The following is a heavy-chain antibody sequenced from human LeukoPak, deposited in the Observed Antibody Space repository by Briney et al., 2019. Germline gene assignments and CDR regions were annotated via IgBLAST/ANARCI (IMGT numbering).Heavy chain of an antibody. Sequence: GGSLRLSCAASGFTFSSYAMHWVRQAPGKGLEWVAVISYDGSNKYYADSVKGRFTISRDNSKNTLYLQMNSLRAEDTAVYYCAKGPSPTYCSSTSCYNLDYWGQGTLVTVSS. D-gene: IGHD2-2*02. V-gene: IGHV3-30-3*01. J-gene: IGHJ4*02. CDR3: AKGPSPTYCSSTSCYNLDY. CDR2: ISYDGSNK. CDR1: GFTFSSYA.